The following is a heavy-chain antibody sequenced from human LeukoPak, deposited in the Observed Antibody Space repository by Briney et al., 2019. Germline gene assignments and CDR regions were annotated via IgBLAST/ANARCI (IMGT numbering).Heavy chain of an antibody. CDR2: ISSSDGST. Sequence: GGSLRLSCAASGFTFSSYAMNWVRQAPGKGLEWVSVISSSDGSTDYADSVKGRFTISRDNSKNTLYLQMNSLRAEDTAVYYCARVGSYGDYIDYWGQGTLVTVSS. V-gene: IGHV3-23*01. D-gene: IGHD1-26*01. CDR1: GFTFSSYA. J-gene: IGHJ4*02. CDR3: ARVGSYGDYIDY.